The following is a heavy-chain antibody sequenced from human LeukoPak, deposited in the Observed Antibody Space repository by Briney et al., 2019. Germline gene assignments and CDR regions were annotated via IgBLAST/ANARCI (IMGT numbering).Heavy chain of an antibody. CDR1: GYSISSGYY. V-gene: IGHV4-38-2*01. D-gene: IGHD6-19*01. CDR3: ASLEKYSSGWYVGDAFDI. Sequence: GSLRLSCAVSGYSISSGYYWCWIRQLPGKGLEWIGSIYHSGSTYYNPSLKSRVTISVDTSKNQFSLKLSSVTAADTAVYYCASLEKYSSGWYVGDAFDIWGQGTMVTVSS. CDR2: IYHSGST. J-gene: IGHJ3*02.